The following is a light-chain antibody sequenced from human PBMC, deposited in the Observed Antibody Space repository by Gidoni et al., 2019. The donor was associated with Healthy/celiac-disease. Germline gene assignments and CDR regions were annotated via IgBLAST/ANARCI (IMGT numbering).Light chain of an antibody. CDR3: QQGFT. V-gene: IGKV1-5*01. CDR2: DAS. Sequence: IQMTQSPSTLSASVGDRVTITCRASQSISSWLAWYQQKPGKAPKLLIYDASSLESGVPSRFSGSGSGTEFTLTISSLQPDDFATYYCQQGFTFGPGTKVDIK. CDR1: QSISSW. J-gene: IGKJ3*01.